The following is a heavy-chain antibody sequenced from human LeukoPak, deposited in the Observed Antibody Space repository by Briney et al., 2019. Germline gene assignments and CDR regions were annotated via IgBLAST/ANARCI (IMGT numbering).Heavy chain of an antibody. V-gene: IGHV5-51*01. CDR3: ARLLRNIAAAVYFFDY. Sequence: GESLKISCKGSGYSFISYWIGWVRQMPGKGLEWMGIIYPGDSDTRYSPSFQGQVTISPDKSISTAYLQWSSLKASDTAMYYCARLLRNIAAAVYFFDYWGKGTLVTVSS. J-gene: IGHJ4*02. CDR1: GYSFISYW. D-gene: IGHD6-13*01. CDR2: IYPGDSDT.